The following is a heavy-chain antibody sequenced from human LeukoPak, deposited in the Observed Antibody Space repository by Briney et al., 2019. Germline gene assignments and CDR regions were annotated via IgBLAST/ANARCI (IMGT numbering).Heavy chain of an antibody. CDR2: ISYDGYTK. Sequence: GGSLRLSCAASGFTFSSYAMHWVRQAPGKGLEWVAIISYDGYTKYYEDSVKGRFTISRDNSKNTLYLQMNSLRAEDTAIYYCAKIPVAIAYMGYFDYWGQGTLVTVSS. J-gene: IGHJ4*02. CDR3: AKIPVAIAYMGYFDY. V-gene: IGHV3-30*18. D-gene: IGHD2-2*01. CDR1: GFTFSSYA.